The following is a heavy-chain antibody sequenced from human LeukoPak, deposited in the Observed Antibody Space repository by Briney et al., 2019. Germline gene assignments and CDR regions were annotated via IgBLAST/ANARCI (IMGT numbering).Heavy chain of an antibody. J-gene: IGHJ3*02. CDR3: ARVYSHDAFDI. Sequence: SETLSLTCAVYGGSFSGYYWSWIRQPPGKGLEWIGEINHSGSTNYNPSLKSRVTIYVDTSKKQFSLKMSSVTAADTAVYYCARVYSHDAFDIWGQGTLVTVSS. V-gene: IGHV4-34*01. CDR1: GGSFSGYY. D-gene: IGHD5-18*01. CDR2: INHSGST.